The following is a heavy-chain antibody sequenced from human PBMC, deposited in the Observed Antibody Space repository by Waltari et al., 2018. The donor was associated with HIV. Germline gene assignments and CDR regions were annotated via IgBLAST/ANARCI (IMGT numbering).Heavy chain of an antibody. Sequence: QVQLVQSGAELKKPGASVKVSCKASGYTFWMGWIKPRSGGTKFAQKFQGWVSMTMDTSISTVYMELNRLTYEDTAIYYCAREEMKYFDLWGRGTLVTVSS. CDR2: IKPRSGGT. CDR3: AREEMKYFDL. V-gene: IGHV1-2*04. CDR1: GYTF. J-gene: IGHJ2*01.